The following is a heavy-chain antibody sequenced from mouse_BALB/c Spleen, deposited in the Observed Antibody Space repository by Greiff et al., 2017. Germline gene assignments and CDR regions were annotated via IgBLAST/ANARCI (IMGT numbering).Heavy chain of an antibody. Sequence: QVQLQQSGPGLVAPSQCLSITCTVSGFSLTSYGVHWVRQPPGKGLEWLGVIWAGGSTNYNSALMSRLSISKDNSKSQVFIKMNSLQTDDTAMYYCASDSTVVKDCYAMDYWGQGTSVTVSS. CDR1: GFSLTSYG. CDR3: ASDSTVVKDCYAMDY. CDR2: IWAGGST. V-gene: IGHV2-9*02. D-gene: IGHD1-1*01. J-gene: IGHJ4*01.